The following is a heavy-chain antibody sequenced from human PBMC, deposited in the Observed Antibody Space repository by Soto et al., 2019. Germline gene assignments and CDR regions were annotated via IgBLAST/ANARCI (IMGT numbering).Heavy chain of an antibody. V-gene: IGHV1-69*13. Sequence: SVKVSCKASGGTFSSYAISWVRQAPGQGLEWMGGIIPIFGTANYAQKFQGRVTITADESTSTAYMELSSLRAEDTAVCYCGCSFTLPAPFRFWGQGTL. CDR2: IIPIFGTA. CDR3: GCSFTLPAPFRF. J-gene: IGHJ4*02. D-gene: IGHD2-2*01. CDR1: GGTFSSYA.